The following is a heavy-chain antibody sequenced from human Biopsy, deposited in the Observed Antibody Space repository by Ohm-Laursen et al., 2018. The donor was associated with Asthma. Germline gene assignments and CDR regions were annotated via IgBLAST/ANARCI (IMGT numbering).Heavy chain of an antibody. CDR1: GASIKTDDHY. V-gene: IGHV4-30-4*01. CDR2: IHYSGST. Sequence: TLSLTCPVSGASIKTDDHYWSWLRQPPGKGLEWFGFIHYSGSTSYNPSLKGGVTISVDTSKNQFSLKLSSVTAADTAVYYCARTTYGHDGFDPWGQGTLVTVSS. J-gene: IGHJ5*02. D-gene: IGHD4-17*01. CDR3: ARTTYGHDGFDP.